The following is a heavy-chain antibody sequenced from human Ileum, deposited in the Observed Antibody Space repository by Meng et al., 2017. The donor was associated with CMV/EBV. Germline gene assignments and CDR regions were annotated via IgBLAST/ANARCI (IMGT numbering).Heavy chain of an antibody. D-gene: IGHD6-13*01. V-gene: IGHV4-34*01. CDR1: FSGYY. J-gene: IGHJ5*02. CDR3: ARESPRALYSSSWYGRGRFDP. CDR2: INHSGST. Sequence: FSGYYWCWIRQPPGKGLEWIGEINHSGSTNYNPSLKSRVTISVDTSKNQFSLKLSSVTAADTAVYYCARESPRALYSSSWYGRGRFDPWGQGTLVTASS.